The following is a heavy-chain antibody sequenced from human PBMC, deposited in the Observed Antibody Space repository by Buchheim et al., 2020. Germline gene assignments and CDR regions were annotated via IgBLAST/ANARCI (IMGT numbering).Heavy chain of an antibody. J-gene: IGHJ6*02. CDR2: INSDGSGT. Sequence: EVQLVESGGGLVQPGGSLRLSCAASGFSFSDYWMHWVRHAPGKGPVWVSRINSDGSGTKYADSVKGRFTISRDNAKNTLYLQMNSLRAEDTAVYYCFRGLSVYYTDYYYGVDVWGQGTT. CDR3: FRGLSVYYTDYYYGVDV. D-gene: IGHD3-3*01. V-gene: IGHV3-74*01. CDR1: GFSFSDYW.